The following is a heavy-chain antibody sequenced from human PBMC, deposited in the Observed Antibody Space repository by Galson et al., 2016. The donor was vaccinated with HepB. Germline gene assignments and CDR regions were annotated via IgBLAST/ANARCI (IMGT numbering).Heavy chain of an antibody. J-gene: IGHJ4*02. D-gene: IGHD1-1*01. CDR2: ISGSAGLT. CDR1: GFTFSNSA. V-gene: IGHV3-23*01. Sequence: SLRLSCAASGFTFSNSAISWVRQAPGKVLEWVSSISGSAGLTVYADSVRGRFTISRDSSKDTLHLQLNSLRAEDTAVYFCAKRLSTTVVSHFDRWGQVSLVAVSA. CDR3: AKRLSTTVVSHFDR.